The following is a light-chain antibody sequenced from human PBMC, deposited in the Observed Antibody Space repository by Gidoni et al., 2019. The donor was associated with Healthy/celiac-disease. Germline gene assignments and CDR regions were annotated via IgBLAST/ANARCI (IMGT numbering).Light chain of an antibody. CDR2: AAS. CDR3: QQSYSTLRT. V-gene: IGKV1-39*01. CDR1: QSISSY. Sequence: DIQMTQSPSSLSASVGDRVTITCRASQSISSYLNWYQQKPGKAPKLLIYAASSLQSGVPSRFSGSGSGTDFTLTISSLQPEDFATYYCQQSYSTLRTFAPXTKVDIK. J-gene: IGKJ3*01.